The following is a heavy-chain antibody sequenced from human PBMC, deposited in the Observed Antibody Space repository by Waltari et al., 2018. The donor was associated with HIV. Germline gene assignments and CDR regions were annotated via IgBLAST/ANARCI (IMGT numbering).Heavy chain of an antibody. D-gene: IGHD3-10*01. CDR2: AIPMFGTA. CDR1: GGAFVSHT. CDR3: ASARETMGVDFDS. Sequence: QVQLVQSGAEVKKPGSSVKVSCQASGGAFVSHTLTWVRQAPGQGLEWMGRAIPMFGTANYARKFRGRVTITADKSTTTAYMELNGLRIDDTAVYYCASARETMGVDFDSWGQGTLVTVS. J-gene: IGHJ5*01. V-gene: IGHV1-69*08.